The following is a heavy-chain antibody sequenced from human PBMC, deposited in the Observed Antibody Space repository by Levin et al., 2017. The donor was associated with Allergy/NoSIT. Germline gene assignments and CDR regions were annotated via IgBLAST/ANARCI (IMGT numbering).Heavy chain of an antibody. CDR2: ISSTGSTI. J-gene: IGHJ4*02. CDR3: ARQLGNFWSGYNYFDY. D-gene: IGHD3-3*01. Sequence: LSLTCAPSGFTFSSSEMNWVRRAPGKGLEWVSYISSTGSTIYSADSVKGRFTISRDNAKNSLYLHMNSLRAEDTAVYYCARQLGNFWSGYNYFDYWGQGTLVTVSS. V-gene: IGHV3-48*03. CDR1: GFTFSSSE.